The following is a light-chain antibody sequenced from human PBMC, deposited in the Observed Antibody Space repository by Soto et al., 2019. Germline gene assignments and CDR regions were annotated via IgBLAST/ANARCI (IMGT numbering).Light chain of an antibody. Sequence: QSVLTQPASVSGYPGQSITISCTGTSSDVGAYNFVSWYQQHPGKAPKLMIYDVTNRPSGVSSRFSGSKSGNTASLAISGLQAEDEADYYCSSYTTSNTLVFGGGTKVTVL. V-gene: IGLV2-14*03. J-gene: IGLJ2*01. CDR2: DVT. CDR1: SSDVGAYNF. CDR3: SSYTTSNTLV.